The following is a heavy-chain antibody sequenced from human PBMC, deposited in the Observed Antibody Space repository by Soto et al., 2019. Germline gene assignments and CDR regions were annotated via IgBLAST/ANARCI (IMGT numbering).Heavy chain of an antibody. CDR1: GGTFSSYA. J-gene: IGHJ4*02. CDR2: IIPIFGTA. Sequence: ASVKVSCKASGGTFSSYAISWVRQAPGQGLEWMGGIIPIFGTANYAQKFQGRVTITADESTSTAYMELSSLRSEDTAVYYCARSFCSGGSCYGPYDYWGQGTLVTVSS. V-gene: IGHV1-69*13. CDR3: ARSFCSGGSCYGPYDY. D-gene: IGHD2-15*01.